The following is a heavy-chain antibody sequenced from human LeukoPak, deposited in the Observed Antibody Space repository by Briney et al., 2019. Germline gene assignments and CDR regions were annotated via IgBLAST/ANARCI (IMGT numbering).Heavy chain of an antibody. CDR2: IIPILGIA. J-gene: IGHJ4*02. CDR1: GGTFSSYT. V-gene: IGHV1-69*04. Sequence: ASVKVSCKASGGTFSSYTISWVRQAPGQGLEWMGRIIPILGIANYAQKFQGRVTITADKSTSTAYMELSSLRSKDTAVYYCARDLEGYYDSSGYYPFDYWGQGTLVTVS. D-gene: IGHD3-22*01. CDR3: ARDLEGYYDSSGYYPFDY.